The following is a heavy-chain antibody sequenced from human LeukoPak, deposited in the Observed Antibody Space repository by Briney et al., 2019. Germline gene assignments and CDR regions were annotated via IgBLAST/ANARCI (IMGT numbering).Heavy chain of an antibody. D-gene: IGHD4-23*01. J-gene: IGHJ4*02. CDR3: ARLGGNSGVDY. CDR2: INHSGST. CDR1: GGSFSGYY. Sequence: SETLSLTCAVYGGSFSGYYWSWIRQPPGKGLEWIGEINHSGSTNYNPSLKSRVTISVDTSKNQFSLKLSSVTAADTAVYYCARLGGNSGVDYWGQGTLVTVTS. V-gene: IGHV4-34*01.